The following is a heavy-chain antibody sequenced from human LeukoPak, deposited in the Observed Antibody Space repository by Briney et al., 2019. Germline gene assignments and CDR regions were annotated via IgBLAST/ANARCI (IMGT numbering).Heavy chain of an antibody. Sequence: PGGSLRLSCAASGFTVSSNYMSWVRQAPGKGLEWVSVIYSGGSTYYADSVKGRFTISRDNSKNTLYLQMNSLRAEDTAVYYCARADDILTGCDYWGQGTLVTVSS. CDR2: IYSGGST. CDR1: GFTVSSNY. V-gene: IGHV3-66*01. D-gene: IGHD3-9*01. J-gene: IGHJ4*02. CDR3: ARADDILTGCDY.